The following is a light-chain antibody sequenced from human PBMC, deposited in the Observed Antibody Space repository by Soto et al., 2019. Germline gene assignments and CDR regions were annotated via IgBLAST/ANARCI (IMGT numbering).Light chain of an antibody. CDR2: SAS. V-gene: IGKV1-27*01. Sequence: DIQMTQSPSSLSASVGDRVTITCRASQGIDRSLAWYQQKPGKVPNLLIYSASTLQSGVPSRFSGSGFGTDFTLTIASLQPEDVAAYYCQEQYSGPPVAFGPGTKVDV. J-gene: IGKJ3*01. CDR3: QEQYSGPPVA. CDR1: QGIDRS.